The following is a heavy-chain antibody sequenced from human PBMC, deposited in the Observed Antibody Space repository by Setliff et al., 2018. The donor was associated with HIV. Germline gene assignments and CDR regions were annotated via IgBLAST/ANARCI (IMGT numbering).Heavy chain of an antibody. Sequence: SETLSLTCNVSGLSMARTSYYWGWIRQPPGKGLEWIGSIYYSGSTYYNPSLTSRITMSIDTSKNQFSLKLNSVTAADTAVYFCARASRWGSIPFDYWGQGTLVTVSS. V-gene: IGHV4-39*07. D-gene: IGHD2-21*01. CDR1: GLSMARTSYY. J-gene: IGHJ4*02. CDR3: ARASRWGSIPFDY. CDR2: IYYSGST.